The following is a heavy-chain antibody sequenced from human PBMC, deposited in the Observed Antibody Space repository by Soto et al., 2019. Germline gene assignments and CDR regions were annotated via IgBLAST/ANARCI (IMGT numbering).Heavy chain of an antibody. CDR2: ISGGGDGA. J-gene: IGHJ3*02. Sequence: EVQLLESGGGLVQPGGSLRLSCAASGFTFSSYAMSWVRQAPGKGLEWVSTISGGGDGAYYADSVKGHFTISRDNSKNTLYLQMNSLRAEDTAIDYCAIKGLGSLKTYCSGSGCHDAFAIWGQGTMVTVYS. CDR1: GFTFSSYA. V-gene: IGHV3-23*01. D-gene: IGHD2-15*01. CDR3: AIKGLGSLKTYCSGSGCHDAFAI.